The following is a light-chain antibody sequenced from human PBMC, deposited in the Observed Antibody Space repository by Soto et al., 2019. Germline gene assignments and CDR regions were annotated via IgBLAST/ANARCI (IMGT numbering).Light chain of an antibody. V-gene: IGLV2-14*03. Sequence: QSVLTQPASVSGSPGQSITISCTGTSSDVAAYNFVSWYQQHPGEVPKLMIYEVIKRPSGFSDRFSGSKSGNTASLTISGLKAEDEADYYCSAYTRSTPVIFGGGTKLTVL. J-gene: IGLJ2*01. CDR3: SAYTRSTPVI. CDR2: EVI. CDR1: SSDVAAYNF.